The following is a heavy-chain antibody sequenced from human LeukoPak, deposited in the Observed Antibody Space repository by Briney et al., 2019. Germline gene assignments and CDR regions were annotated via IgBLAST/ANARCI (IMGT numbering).Heavy chain of an antibody. J-gene: IGHJ5*02. CDR3: ARVGEVAGDYVCWFDP. CDR1: GFTFSSYW. D-gene: IGHD4-17*01. CDR2: INSDGSST. Sequence: GGSLRLSCAASGFTFSSYWMHWVRQAPGKGLVWVSRINSDGSSTSYADSVKGRFTISRDNAKNTLYLQMNSLRAEDTAVYYCARVGEVAGDYVCWFDPWGQGTLVTVSS. V-gene: IGHV3-74*01.